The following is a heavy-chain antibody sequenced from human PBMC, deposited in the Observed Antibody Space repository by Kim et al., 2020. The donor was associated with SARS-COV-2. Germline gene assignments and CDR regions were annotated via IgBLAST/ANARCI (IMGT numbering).Heavy chain of an antibody. CDR1: GFTFSNAW. J-gene: IGHJ4*02. D-gene: IGHD3-16*02. CDR3: TTDIEYDYVWGSYRYQDY. Sequence: GGSLRLSCAASGFTFSNAWMSWVRQAPGKGLEWVGRIKSKTDGGTTDYAAPVKGRFTISRDDSKNTLYLQMNSLKTEDTAMYYCTTDIEYDYVWGSYRYQDYWGQGTLVTVSS. V-gene: IGHV3-15*01. CDR2: IKSKTDGGTT.